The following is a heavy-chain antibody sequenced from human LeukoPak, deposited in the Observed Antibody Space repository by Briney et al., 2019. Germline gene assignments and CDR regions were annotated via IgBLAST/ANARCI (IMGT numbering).Heavy chain of an antibody. CDR1: GYTFTSYG. Sequence: ASVKVSCKASGYTFTSYGISWVRQAPGQGLEWMGWISAYNGNTNYAQKLQGRVTMTTDTSTSTACMELRSLRSDDTAVYYCARHTTIFGVAIIDIWGQGTMVTVSS. CDR2: ISAYNGNT. CDR3: ARHTTIFGVAIIDI. D-gene: IGHD3-3*01. J-gene: IGHJ3*02. V-gene: IGHV1-18*01.